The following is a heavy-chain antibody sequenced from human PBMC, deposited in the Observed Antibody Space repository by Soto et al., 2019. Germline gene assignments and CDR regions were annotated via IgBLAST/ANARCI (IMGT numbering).Heavy chain of an antibody. CDR3: ARHATSYCSGGSCYGLHFKH. J-gene: IGHJ1*01. CDR2: IYPGDSDT. V-gene: IGHV5-51*01. Sequence: GESLKISCKGSGYSFTSYWIGWVRQMPGKGLEWMGIIYPGDSDTRYSPSFQGQVTISADKSISTAYLQWSSLKASDTAMYYCARHATSYCSGGSCYGLHFKHWGQGTLVTVSS. CDR1: GYSFTSYW. D-gene: IGHD2-15*01.